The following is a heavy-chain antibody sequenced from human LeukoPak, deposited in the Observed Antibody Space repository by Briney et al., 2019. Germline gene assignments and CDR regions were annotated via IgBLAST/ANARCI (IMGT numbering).Heavy chain of an antibody. CDR3: ARREGKRLLWFGEFSYNWFDP. V-gene: IGHV3-11*04. CDR2: ISSSGSTI. D-gene: IGHD3-10*01. CDR1: GFTFSDYY. J-gene: IGHJ5*02. Sequence: PGGSLRLSCAASGFTFSDYYMSWIRQAPGKGLEWVSYISSSGSTIYYADSVKGRFTISRDNAKNSLYLQMNSLRAEDTAVYYCARREGKRLLWFGEFSYNWFDPWGQGTLVTVSS.